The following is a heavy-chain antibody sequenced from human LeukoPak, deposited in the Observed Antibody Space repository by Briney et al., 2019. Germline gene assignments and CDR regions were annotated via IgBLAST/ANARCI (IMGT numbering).Heavy chain of an antibody. V-gene: IGHV4-30-4*01. CDR2: IYYSGST. CDR1: GGSISSGDYY. J-gene: IGHJ1*01. D-gene: IGHD1-14*01. CDR3: AREKPSQGYFQH. Sequence: PSETLSLTCTVSGGSISSGDYYWSWIRQPPGKGLEWIGYIYYSGSTYYNPSLKSRVTMSVDTSKNQFSLKLSSVTAADTAVYYCAREKPSQGYFQHWGQGTLVTVSS.